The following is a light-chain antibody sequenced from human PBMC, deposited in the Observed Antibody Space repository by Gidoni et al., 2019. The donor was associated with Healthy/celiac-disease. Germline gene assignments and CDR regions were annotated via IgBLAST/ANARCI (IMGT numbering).Light chain of an antibody. CDR3: QKYGSSTPLFT. CDR1: QSVSSSY. J-gene: IGKJ3*01. CDR2: GAS. V-gene: IGKV3-20*01. Sequence: EIVLPQSPGTLSLSPGERATLSCRAIQSVSSSYLDWYQQKPGQAPRLLIYGASSRATGNPDRFSGSGSGTDFTLTISRREHEECAVYYCQKYGSSTPLFTLGPGTKVDIK.